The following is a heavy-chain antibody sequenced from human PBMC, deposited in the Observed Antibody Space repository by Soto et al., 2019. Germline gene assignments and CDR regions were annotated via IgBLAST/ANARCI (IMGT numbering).Heavy chain of an antibody. CDR1: GFTFSSYA. Sequence: GGSLRLSCAASGFTFSSYAMSWVRQAPGKGLEWVSAISGSGGSTYYAASVKGRFTISRDNSKNTLYLQMNSLRAEDTAVYYCAKDGSGDLVQFDYWGQGTLVTVSS. D-gene: IGHD3-10*01. J-gene: IGHJ4*02. CDR3: AKDGSGDLVQFDY. V-gene: IGHV3-23*01. CDR2: ISGSGGST.